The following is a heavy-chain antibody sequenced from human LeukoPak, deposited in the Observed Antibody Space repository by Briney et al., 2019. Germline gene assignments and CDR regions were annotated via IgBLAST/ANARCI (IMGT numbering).Heavy chain of an antibody. CDR2: ISAYNGNT. CDR3: ARDVGTMVRGVIRFDY. J-gene: IGHJ4*02. Sequence: ASVKVSCKASGGTFSSYAISWVRQAPGQGLEWMGWISAYNGNTNYAQKLQGRVTMTTDTSTSTAYMELRSLRSDDTAVYYCARDVGTMVRGVIRFDYWGQGTLVTVSS. CDR1: GGTFSSYA. D-gene: IGHD3-10*01. V-gene: IGHV1-18*01.